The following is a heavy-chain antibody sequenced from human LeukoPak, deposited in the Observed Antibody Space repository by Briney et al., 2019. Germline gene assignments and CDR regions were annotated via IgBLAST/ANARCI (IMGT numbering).Heavy chain of an antibody. V-gene: IGHV4-34*01. J-gene: IGHJ4*02. CDR2: INHSGST. Sequence: MPSETLSLTCAVYGGSFSGYYWSWIRQPPGKGPEWIGEINHSGSTNYNPSLKSRVTISVDTSKNQFSLKLSSVTAADTAVYYCARGKWLRYGSYGSGSNGPNDYWGQGTLVTVSS. D-gene: IGHD5-12*01. CDR1: GGSFSGYY. CDR3: ARGKWLRYGSYGSGSNGPNDY.